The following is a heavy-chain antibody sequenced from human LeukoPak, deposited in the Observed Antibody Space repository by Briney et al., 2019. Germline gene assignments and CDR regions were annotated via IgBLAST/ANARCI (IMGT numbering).Heavy chain of an antibody. CDR1: GGSISSYY. D-gene: IGHD5-18*01. J-gene: IGHJ4*02. CDR3: ARGYSYADY. V-gene: IGHV4-59*01. Sequence: SETLSLTCTVSGGSISSYYWSWIRQPPGKGLEWSGYIYYSGSTNYNPSPKSRVTISVDTSKNQFSLKLSSVTAADTAVYYCARGYSYADYWGQGTLVTVSS. CDR2: IYYSGST.